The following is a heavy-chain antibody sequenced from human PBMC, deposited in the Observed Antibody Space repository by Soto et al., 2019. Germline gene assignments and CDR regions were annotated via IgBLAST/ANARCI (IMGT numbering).Heavy chain of an antibody. CDR2: IRSKAYGGTT. J-gene: IGHJ6*02. V-gene: IGHV3-49*03. CDR1: GFTFGDYA. CDR3: TRDPFGVVIRQYYYYYGMDV. Sequence: QPGGSLRLSCTASGFTFGDYAMSWFRQAPGKGLEWVGFIRSKAYGGTTEYAASVKGRFTISRDDSKSIAYLQMNSLKTEDTAVYYCTRDPFGVVIRQYYYYYGMDVWGQGTTVTVSS. D-gene: IGHD3-3*01.